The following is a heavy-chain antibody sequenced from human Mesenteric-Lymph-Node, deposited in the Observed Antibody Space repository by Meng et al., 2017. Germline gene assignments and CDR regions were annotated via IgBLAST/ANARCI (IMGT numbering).Heavy chain of an antibody. D-gene: IGHD6-13*01. J-gene: IGHJ4*02. CDR3: VRDEDISAAGKLFGDY. CDR2: IDPNSGVT. CDR1: GYTFTASY. Sequence: VEVVQSGDEVKKRGASVKCSCTPSGYTFTASYIHWVRQAPGQGLDWMGRIDPNSGVTEYAQKFQGRVTVTGDTSISTAYMELSRLGSDDTAIYYCVRDEDISAAGKLFGDYWGQGTLVTVSS. V-gene: IGHV1-2*06.